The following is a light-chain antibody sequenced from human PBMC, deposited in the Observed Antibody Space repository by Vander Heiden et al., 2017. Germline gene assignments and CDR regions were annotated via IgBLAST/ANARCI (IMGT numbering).Light chain of an antibody. V-gene: IGLV2-8*01. J-gene: IGLJ2*01. Sequence: QSALNQPPSASGSPGQSVTISCAGTSGDIGAYNTVSWLQHHPGKAPKLVIYDVNKRPSGVPGRCSASKSGNTASLTVSGLQDDDEADYYCTSYAGNNNLVFGGGTTLTV. CDR3: TSYAGNNNLV. CDR2: DVN. CDR1: SGDIGAYNT.